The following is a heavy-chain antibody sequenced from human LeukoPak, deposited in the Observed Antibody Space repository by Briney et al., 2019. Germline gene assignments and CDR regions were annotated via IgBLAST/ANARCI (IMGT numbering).Heavy chain of an antibody. J-gene: IGHJ4*02. CDR3: ARQIRFLEWLG. Sequence: PSETLSLTCTVSGGSISSSTYYWGWIRQPPGKGLEWIGSIYYSGSTYYNPSLKSRVTISVDTSKNQFSLKLSSVTAADTAVYYCARQIRFLEWLGWGQGTLVTVSS. CDR1: GGSISSSTYY. CDR2: IYYSGST. V-gene: IGHV4-39*01. D-gene: IGHD3-3*01.